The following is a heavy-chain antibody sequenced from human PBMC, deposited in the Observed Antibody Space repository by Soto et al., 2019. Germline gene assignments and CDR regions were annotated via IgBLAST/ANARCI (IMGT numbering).Heavy chain of an antibody. CDR2: ISYDGNNR. CDR3: TFGDSSFDY. Sequence: QVQLVESGGGVVQPGRSLRVSCAASGFTFSDYGIYWVRQAPGKGLEWVALISYDGNNREYGDSVKGRFTISRDNSKNTSYLQMNSLRVEDTAVCYCTFGDSSFDYWGQGTLVTVSS. CDR1: GFTFSDYG. D-gene: IGHD2-15*01. J-gene: IGHJ4*02. V-gene: IGHV3-30*03.